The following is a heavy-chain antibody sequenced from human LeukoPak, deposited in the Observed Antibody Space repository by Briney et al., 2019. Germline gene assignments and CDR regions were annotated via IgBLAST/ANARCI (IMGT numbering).Heavy chain of an antibody. Sequence: ASVKVSCKVSGYTLTELSMHWVRQAPGKGLEWMGGFDPEDGETIYAQKFQGRATLTRATSTGTVYMELSSLRSEDTAVYYCASVYKHGMDVWGQGTTVIVSS. CDR1: GYTLTELS. V-gene: IGHV1-24*01. CDR2: FDPEDGET. J-gene: IGHJ6*02. D-gene: IGHD5-24*01. CDR3: ASVYKHGMDV.